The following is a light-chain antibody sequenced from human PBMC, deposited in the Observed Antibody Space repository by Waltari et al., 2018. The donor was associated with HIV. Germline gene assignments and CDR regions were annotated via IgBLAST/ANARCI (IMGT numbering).Light chain of an antibody. Sequence: EIVMTQSPATLSVSPGERATLSCRASQTVSTTLAWYQQKPGQAPRLLIFGASNRATGIPARFSGSGSRTEFTLTISSLQSEDFAVYYCQQYNNWPQTFGQGTNLEIK. CDR3: QQYNNWPQT. CDR2: GAS. V-gene: IGKV3-15*01. J-gene: IGKJ2*01. CDR1: QTVSTT.